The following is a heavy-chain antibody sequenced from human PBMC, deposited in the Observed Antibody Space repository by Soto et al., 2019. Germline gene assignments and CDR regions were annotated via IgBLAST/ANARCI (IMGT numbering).Heavy chain of an antibody. V-gene: IGHV3-64D*06. Sequence: PGGSLRLSCTASGFTFSSYAMHWVRQAPGKGLEYVSGIRGNGDPPFYADSVKGRFTISRDNSKNTLYLQMSSLSADDTAVYYCVKSRGGNNFDFFDWGQGALVTVSS. CDR2: IRGNGDPP. J-gene: IGHJ4*02. CDR1: GFTFSSYA. CDR3: VKSRGGNNFDFFD. D-gene: IGHD5-12*01.